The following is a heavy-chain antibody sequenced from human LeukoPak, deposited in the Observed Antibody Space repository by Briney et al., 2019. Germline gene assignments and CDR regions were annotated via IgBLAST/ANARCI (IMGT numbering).Heavy chain of an antibody. CDR2: ISSSSSYM. Sequence: GGSLRLSCAASGFTFSSYSMNWVRQAPGKGLEWVSSISSSSSYMYYADSVKGRFTISRDNAKNSLYLQMNSLRAEDTAVYYCARDLCTSCYVPGINFDYWGQGTLVAVSS. CDR1: GFTFSSYS. J-gene: IGHJ4*02. V-gene: IGHV3-21*01. CDR3: ARDLCTSCYVPGINFDY. D-gene: IGHD2-2*01.